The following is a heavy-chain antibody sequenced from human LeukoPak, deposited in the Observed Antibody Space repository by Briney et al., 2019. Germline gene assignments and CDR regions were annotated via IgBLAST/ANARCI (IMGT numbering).Heavy chain of an antibody. CDR1: GFTFSSSG. D-gene: IGHD3-10*01. Sequence: PGGSLRLSCVASGFTFSSSGMHGVRQAPGKGLEWVAVISNDGSSKYYADSVKGRFTISRDSSKNTVYLQMNSLRVEDTAVYYCAKDRASGSYNYYDMDVWGQGTTVTVSS. CDR2: ISNDGSSK. J-gene: IGHJ6*02. V-gene: IGHV3-30*18. CDR3: AKDRASGSYNYYDMDV.